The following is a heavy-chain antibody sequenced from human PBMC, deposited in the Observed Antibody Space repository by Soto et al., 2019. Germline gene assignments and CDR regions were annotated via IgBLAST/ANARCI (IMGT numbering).Heavy chain of an antibody. J-gene: IGHJ4*02. D-gene: IGHD3-16*01. CDR3: ARDIGLLGTFDY. Sequence: PGGSLRLSCAASGFTVSTTYMHWVRQAPGKGLEWDSLIYSGGSTYYADSVRGRFTISRDTSKNTLHIQMNSLRAEDTAVYYCARDIGLLGTFDYWGQGTLVTVSS. CDR2: IYSGGST. CDR1: GFTVSTTY. V-gene: IGHV3-66*01.